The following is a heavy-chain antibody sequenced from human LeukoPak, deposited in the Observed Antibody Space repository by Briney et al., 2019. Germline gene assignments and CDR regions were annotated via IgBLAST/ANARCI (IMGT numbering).Heavy chain of an antibody. V-gene: IGHV3-21*01. Sequence: GGSLRLSCAASGFTFSSYSMNWVRQAPGKGLEWVSSISSSSSYIYYADSAKGRFTISRDNAKNSLYLQMNSLRAEDTAVYYCASSSNYDIDYWGQGTLVTVSS. D-gene: IGHD4-11*01. CDR1: GFTFSSYS. J-gene: IGHJ4*02. CDR2: ISSSSSYI. CDR3: ASSSNYDIDY.